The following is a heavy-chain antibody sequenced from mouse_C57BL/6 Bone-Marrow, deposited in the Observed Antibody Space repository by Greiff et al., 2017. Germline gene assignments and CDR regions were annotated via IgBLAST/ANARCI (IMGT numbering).Heavy chain of an antibody. CDR3: ARSGYYGSSYDWYFDV. D-gene: IGHD1-1*01. V-gene: IGHV1-81*01. Sequence: QVQLQHSGAELARPGASVKLSCKASGYTFTSYGISWVKQRTGQGLEWIGEIYPRSGNTYYNEKVKGKATLTADKSSRTAYMELRSLTSEDSAVYFCARSGYYGSSYDWYFDVWGTGTTVTVSS. CDR1: GYTFTSYG. CDR2: IYPRSGNT. J-gene: IGHJ1*03.